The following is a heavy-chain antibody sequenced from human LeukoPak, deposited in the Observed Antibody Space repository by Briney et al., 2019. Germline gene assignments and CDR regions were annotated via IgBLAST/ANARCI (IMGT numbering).Heavy chain of an antibody. CDR1: GGSISSSSYY. D-gene: IGHD3-10*01. J-gene: IGHJ6*03. V-gene: IGHV4-39*01. CDR3: ARQIWFGPLGYMDV. CDR2: IYYSGST. Sequence: KPPETLSLICTVSGGSISSSSYYWGWIRQPPGKGLEWIGSIYYSGSTYYNPSLKSRVTISVDTPKNQFSLKLSSVTAADTGVYYCARQIWFGPLGYMDVWGKGTTVTVSS.